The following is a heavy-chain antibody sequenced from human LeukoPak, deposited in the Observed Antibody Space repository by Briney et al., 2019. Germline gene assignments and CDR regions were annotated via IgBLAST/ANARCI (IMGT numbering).Heavy chain of an antibody. V-gene: IGHV3-64D*06. J-gene: IGHJ4*02. CDR2: ISSNGGST. CDR3: VKRLWFGELLYGPFDY. Sequence: GGSLRLSCSASGFTFSSYAMHWVCQAPGKGLEYVSAISSNGGSTYYADSVKGRFTISRDNSKNTLYLQMSSLRAEDTAVYYCVKRLWFGELLYGPFDYWGQGTLVTVSS. D-gene: IGHD3-10*01. CDR1: GFTFSSYA.